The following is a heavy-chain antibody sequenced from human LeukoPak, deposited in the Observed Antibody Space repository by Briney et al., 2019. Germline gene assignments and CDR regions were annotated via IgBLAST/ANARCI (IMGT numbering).Heavy chain of an antibody. Sequence: SETLSLTCAVYGGSFSGYYWSWIRQPPGKGLEWIGEINHSGSTNYNPSLKSRVTISVDTPKNQFSLKLSSVTAADTAVYYCARGPYGDYIDAFDYWGQGTLVTVSS. CDR2: INHSGST. D-gene: IGHD4-17*01. V-gene: IGHV4-34*01. CDR3: ARGPYGDYIDAFDY. J-gene: IGHJ4*02. CDR1: GGSFSGYY.